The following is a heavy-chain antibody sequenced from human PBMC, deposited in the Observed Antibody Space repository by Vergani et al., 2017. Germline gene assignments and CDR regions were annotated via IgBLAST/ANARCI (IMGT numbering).Heavy chain of an antibody. CDR2: IHHSGST. Sequence: QVQLQESGPGLVKPSETLSLTCAVSAYSITSGYYWGWIRQPPGKGLEWIGSIHHSGSTYYNPSLKTRVTISVDTSKNQFSLKLSSVTAADTAVYYCARVRIFGVVIIRTLFDYWGQGTLVTVSS. CDR3: ARVRIFGVVIIRTLFDY. V-gene: IGHV4-38-2*01. CDR1: AYSITSGYY. D-gene: IGHD3-3*01. J-gene: IGHJ4*02.